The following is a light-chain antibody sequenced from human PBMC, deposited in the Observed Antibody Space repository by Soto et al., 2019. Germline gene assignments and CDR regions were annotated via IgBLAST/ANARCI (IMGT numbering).Light chain of an antibody. J-gene: IGKJ1*01. CDR2: MVS. CDR3: MQGTHWPRT. CDR1: ESLAHSDGNTY. Sequence: DAVMTQSPLSLPVTLVHPSSLSFISSESLAHSDGNTYLTWFQQRPGQSPRRLIYMVSERDSGVPDRFSGNGSASDFTLKISRVEAEDVGVYYCMQGTHWPRTFGQGTKVDIK. V-gene: IGKV2-30*02.